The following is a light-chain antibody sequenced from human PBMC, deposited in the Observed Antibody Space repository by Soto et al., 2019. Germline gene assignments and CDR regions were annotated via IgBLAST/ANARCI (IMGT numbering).Light chain of an antibody. CDR2: EVS. V-gene: IGKV2-30*02. CDR3: MHGTHWPWT. CDR1: QSLIHSDGNTY. J-gene: IGKJ1*01. Sequence: DVVMTQSPLSLPVTLGQPASISCRSSQSLIHSDGNTYLNWFQQRPGQSPRRLIYEVSDRDSGVPDRFSGSGSGTDFTLKLSRVEADDVGVYYCMHGTHWPWTFGQGTEVEIK.